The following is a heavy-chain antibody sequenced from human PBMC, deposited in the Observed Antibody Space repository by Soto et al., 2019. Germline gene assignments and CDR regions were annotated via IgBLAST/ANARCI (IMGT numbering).Heavy chain of an antibody. D-gene: IGHD2-21*02. CDR3: ARGYPSGDFRFAGFDN. CDR2: IIPKFGTA. CDR1: GGTFSRYA. Sequence: QVHLVQSGAEVKKPGSSVKVSCQTSGGTFSRYAISWVRQAPEQGLAWMGGIIPKFGTAKYAKRFQDKVTFTADESTSAAYMELSSLGLEETATYYWARGYPSGDFRFAGFDNWGQGTLVTVSA. J-gene: IGHJ4*02. V-gene: IGHV1-69*01.